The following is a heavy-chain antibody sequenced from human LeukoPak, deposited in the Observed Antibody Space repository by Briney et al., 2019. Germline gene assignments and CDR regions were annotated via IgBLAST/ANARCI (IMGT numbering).Heavy chain of an antibody. D-gene: IGHD6-6*01. V-gene: IGHV3-21*01. CDR3: AIAARYDAFDI. CDR2: ISSSSSYI. J-gene: IGHJ3*02. CDR1: GFTFSRYS. Sequence: GGSLRLSCAASGFTFSRYSMNWVRPAPGKGLEWVSSISSSSSYIYYAHSVKGRFTISRDKAKNSLYLQMNSLRAEDTAVYYCAIAARYDAFDIWGQGTMVTVSS.